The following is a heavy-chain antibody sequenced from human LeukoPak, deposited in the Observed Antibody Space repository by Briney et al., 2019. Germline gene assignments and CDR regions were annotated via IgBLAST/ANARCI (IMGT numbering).Heavy chain of an antibody. V-gene: IGHV1-2*02. CDR1: GYTFTNYY. CDR3: ARVVSGGVIWAY. D-gene: IGHD3-16*01. J-gene: IGHJ4*02. CDR2: INPNSGDT. Sequence: GASVKVSCKASGYTFTNYYIHWVRQAPGQGLECVGWINPNSGDTNYAQKLQGRVTMTRDTSIITAFMELSRLTSDDTAVYYCARVVSGGVIWAYWGQGTLVTVSS.